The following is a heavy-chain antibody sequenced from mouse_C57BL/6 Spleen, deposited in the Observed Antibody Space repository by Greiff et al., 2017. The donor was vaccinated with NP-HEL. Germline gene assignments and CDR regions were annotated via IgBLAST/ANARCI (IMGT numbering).Heavy chain of an antibody. D-gene: IGHD3-2*02. J-gene: IGHJ3*01. CDR3: ARGGAQAWFAY. CDR2: IYPGDGDT. Sequence: QVQLQQSGPELVKPGASVKISCKASGYAFSSSWMNWVKQRPGKGLEWIGRIYPGDGDTNYNGKFKGKATLTADKYSSSAYMQLSSLTSEDSAVYFCARGGAQAWFAYWGQGTLVTVSA. CDR1: GYAFSSSW. V-gene: IGHV1-82*01.